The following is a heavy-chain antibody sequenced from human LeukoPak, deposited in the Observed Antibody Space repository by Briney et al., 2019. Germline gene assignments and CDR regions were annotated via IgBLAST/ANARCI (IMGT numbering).Heavy chain of an antibody. CDR1: GYTFTGYY. CDR3: ARVSFGVVVYFDY. V-gene: IGHV1-2*02. CDR2: INPNRGGT. Sequence: SVKVSCKASGYTFTGYYMHWVRQAPGQGLEWMGWINPNRGGTNYAQKFQGRVTMTRDTSISTAYMELSRLRSDDTAVYYCARVSFGVVVYFDYWGQGTLVTVSS. D-gene: IGHD3-3*01. J-gene: IGHJ4*02.